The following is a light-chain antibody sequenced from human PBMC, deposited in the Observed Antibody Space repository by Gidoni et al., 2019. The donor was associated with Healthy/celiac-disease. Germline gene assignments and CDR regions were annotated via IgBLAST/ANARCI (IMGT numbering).Light chain of an antibody. CDR2: WAS. V-gene: IGKV4-1*01. Sequence: DIVMTQSPDSLAVSLGARATINCKSSQSVLYSSNNKNYLAWYQQKPGQPPKRLIYWASTRESGVPDRFSGSGSGTDFTLTISSLQAEDVAVYYCQQYYSTPCSFGQGTKLEIK. J-gene: IGKJ2*04. CDR1: QSVLYSSNNKNY. CDR3: QQYYSTPCS.